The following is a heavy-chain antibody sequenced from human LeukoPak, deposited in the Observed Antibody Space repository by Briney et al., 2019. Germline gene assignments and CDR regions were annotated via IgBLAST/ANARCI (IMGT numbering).Heavy chain of an antibody. V-gene: IGHV4-61*08. J-gene: IGHJ2*01. CDR3: ARDPPQPGITAAGYFDL. Sequence: SETLSLTCTVSGGSVRSGGYYWSWIRQSPGKGLEWIGYIYYSGSTNYNPSLESRVTVSADTSKNQFSLKLSSVTAADTAVYYCARDPPQPGITAAGYFDLWGRGTLVTVSS. CDR2: IYYSGST. D-gene: IGHD6-13*01. CDR1: GGSVRSGGYY.